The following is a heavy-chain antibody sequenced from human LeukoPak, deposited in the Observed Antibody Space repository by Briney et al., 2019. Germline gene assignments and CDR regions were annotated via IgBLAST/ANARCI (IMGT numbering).Heavy chain of an antibody. CDR2: IYYSGNT. J-gene: IGHJ2*01. D-gene: IGHD6-13*01. CDR1: GGSISSSNYY. Sequence: PSETLSLTCTVSGGSISSSNYYWGWIRQPPGKGLEWIGSIYYSGNTYYNPSLKSRVTISVDTSKNQFSLKLSSVTAADTAVYYCARVSSSWYQDWYFDLWGRGTLVTVSS. V-gene: IGHV4-39*07. CDR3: ARVSSSWYQDWYFDL.